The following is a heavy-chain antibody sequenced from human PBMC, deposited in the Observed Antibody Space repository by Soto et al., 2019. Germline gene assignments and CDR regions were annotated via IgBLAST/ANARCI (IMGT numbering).Heavy chain of an antibody. V-gene: IGHV1-8*01. CDR1: GDTFTNYD. Sequence: ASAEACCKASGDTFTNYDINWVRQATGQGPEWMGWMNPSSGNTGYVEKFQGRVAMTRDTSISTAYMELSSLTSEDTAVYYCARSGQGRSVSFDYWGQGTLVTGS. CDR2: MNPSSGNT. J-gene: IGHJ4*02. D-gene: IGHD3-16*01. CDR3: ARSGQGRSVSFDY.